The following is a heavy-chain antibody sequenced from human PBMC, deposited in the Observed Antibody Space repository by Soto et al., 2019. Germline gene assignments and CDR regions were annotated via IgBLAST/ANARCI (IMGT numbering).Heavy chain of an antibody. CDR1: GFSLSNARMG. D-gene: IGHD6-19*01. J-gene: IGHJ4*02. CDR2: IFSNDEK. CDR3: ARISSSGWSYYLDY. V-gene: IGHV2-26*01. Sequence: QVTLKESGPVLVNPTETLTLTCTVSGFSLSNARMGVSWIRQPPGKALEGLAHIFSNDEKSYSASLKSRLTISNDISKSQVVLTMTNMDPVDTATYYCARISSSGWSYYLDYWGQGTLVTVSS.